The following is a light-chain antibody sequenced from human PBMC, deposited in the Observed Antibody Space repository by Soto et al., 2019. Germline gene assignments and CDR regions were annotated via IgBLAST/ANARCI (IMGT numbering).Light chain of an antibody. CDR1: QDISNY. CDR2: DAS. J-gene: IGKJ2*01. V-gene: IGKV1-33*01. CDR3: QQYDNLLMYT. Sequence: DIQMTQSPSSLSASVGVRVTITCQASQDISNYLNWYQQKPGKAPKLLIYDASNLETGVPSRFSGSGSGTDFTFTISSLQPEDIATYYCQQYDNLLMYTFGQGTKLEIK.